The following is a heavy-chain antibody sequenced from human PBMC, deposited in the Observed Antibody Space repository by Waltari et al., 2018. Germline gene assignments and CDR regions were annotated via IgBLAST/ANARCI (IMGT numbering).Heavy chain of an antibody. CDR1: GYTFTDYY. CDR2: INLQSGGT. CDR3: ARRAFTTVTTDY. J-gene: IGHJ4*02. Sequence: QVQLVQSGAEVKKPGASVKVSCKTSGYTFTDYYMSWVRQGPGQGLEWMGWINLQSGGTNYAQNFQGRVSMTRDTSISTAYMELSSLTSDDTAVYYCARRAFTTVTTDYWGQGTLVTVSS. D-gene: IGHD4-17*01. V-gene: IGHV1-2*02.